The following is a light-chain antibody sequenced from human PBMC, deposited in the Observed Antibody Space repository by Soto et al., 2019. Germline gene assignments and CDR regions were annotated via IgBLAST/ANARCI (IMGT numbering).Light chain of an antibody. J-gene: IGKJ4*01. Sequence: DIVMTQSPLSLPVTPGEPASISCWSNQSLLHRNGFNYLDWYLQKPGQSPQLLIYLGSNRASGVPERFSGSGSGTDFTLKISRVEAEDVGVFYCMQSLQTPFTFGGGTKVENK. CDR1: QSLLHRNGFNY. CDR2: LGS. CDR3: MQSLQTPFT. V-gene: IGKV2-28*01.